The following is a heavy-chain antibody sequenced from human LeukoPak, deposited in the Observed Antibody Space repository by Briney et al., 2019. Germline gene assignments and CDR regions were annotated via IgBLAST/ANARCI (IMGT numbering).Heavy chain of an antibody. J-gene: IGHJ4*02. V-gene: IGHV3-23*01. CDR3: AKDKAPGSWHTPSDF. Sequence: GGSLRLSCAASGFTFRTYAMSWVRXXXXXXXXXXXXISDSGDGTYYAESVKGRFTISRDNSKNTVFLQMNSLRADDTAKYYCAKDKAPGSWHTPSDFWGQGTLVTVSS. CDR2: ISDSGDGT. D-gene: IGHD6-13*01. CDR1: GFTFRTYA.